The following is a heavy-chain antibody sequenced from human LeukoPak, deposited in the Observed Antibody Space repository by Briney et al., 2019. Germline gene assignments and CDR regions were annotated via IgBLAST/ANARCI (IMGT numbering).Heavy chain of an antibody. Sequence: PSETLSLTCTVSGGSISSYYWSWIRQPPGKGLEWIGYIYYSGRTNYNPPLKSRVTISVDTSKNQFSLKLSSVTAADTAVYYCARGQGSGSYYFDYWGQGTLVTVSS. J-gene: IGHJ4*02. D-gene: IGHD3-10*01. CDR1: GGSISSYY. CDR3: ARGQGSGSYYFDY. CDR2: IYYSGRT. V-gene: IGHV4-59*01.